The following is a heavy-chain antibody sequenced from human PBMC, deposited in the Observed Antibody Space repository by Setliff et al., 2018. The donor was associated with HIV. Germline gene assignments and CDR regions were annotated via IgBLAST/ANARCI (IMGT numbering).Heavy chain of an antibody. Sequence: ASVKVSCKASGYTFKNYGIHWVRLAPGQRPEWVGWINTGNGDTQYSQKLQGRVTVTRDTSASTVYMELRRLASEDMAVYFCARNGCSGDSYFCDLDSRGQGTPVTVS. CDR3: ARNGCSGDSYFCDLDS. J-gene: IGHJ4*02. D-gene: IGHD2-21*02. CDR2: INTGNGDT. CDR1: GYTFKNYG. V-gene: IGHV1-3*04.